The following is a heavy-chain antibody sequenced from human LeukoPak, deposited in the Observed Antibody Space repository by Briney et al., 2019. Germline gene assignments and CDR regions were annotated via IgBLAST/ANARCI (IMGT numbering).Heavy chain of an antibody. V-gene: IGHV3-23*01. Sequence: GGSLRLSCAASGFTFSSYAMSWVRQAPGKGLEWLSAISGSGGSTYYADSVKGRFTISRDNSKNTLYLQMNSLRAEDTAVYYCAKPSSSWSFGWFDPWGQGTLVTVSS. J-gene: IGHJ5*02. CDR1: GFTFSSYA. CDR2: ISGSGGST. CDR3: AKPSSSWSFGWFDP. D-gene: IGHD6-13*01.